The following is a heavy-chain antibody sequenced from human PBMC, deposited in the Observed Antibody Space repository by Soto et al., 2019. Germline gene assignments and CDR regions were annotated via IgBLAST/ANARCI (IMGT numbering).Heavy chain of an antibody. CDR3: ARRGDDYDILTGYTEDYYFDY. Sequence: QLQLQESGPGLVKPSETLSLTCTVSGGSISSSSYYWGWIRQPPGKGLEWIGSIYYSGSTYYNPSLQSRVTISVDTSKTQFSLKRSSVTAADTAVYYCARRGDDYDILTGYTEDYYFDYWGQGTLVTVSS. CDR2: IYYSGST. D-gene: IGHD3-9*01. J-gene: IGHJ4*02. CDR1: GGSISSSSYY. V-gene: IGHV4-39*01.